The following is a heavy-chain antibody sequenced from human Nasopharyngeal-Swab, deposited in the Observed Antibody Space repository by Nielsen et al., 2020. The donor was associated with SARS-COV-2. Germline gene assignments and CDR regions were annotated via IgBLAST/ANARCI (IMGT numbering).Heavy chain of an antibody. CDR2: ISSSSSYI. J-gene: IGHJ3*02. V-gene: IGHV3-21*01. D-gene: IGHD1-26*01. Sequence: GGSLRLSCAASGFTFSSYGMHWVRQAPGKGLEWVSSISSSSSYIYYADSVKGRFTISRDNAKNSLYLQMNSLRAEDTAVYYCASLPTVGATEDDAFDIWGQGTMVTVSS. CDR3: ASLPTVGATEDDAFDI. CDR1: GFTFSSYG.